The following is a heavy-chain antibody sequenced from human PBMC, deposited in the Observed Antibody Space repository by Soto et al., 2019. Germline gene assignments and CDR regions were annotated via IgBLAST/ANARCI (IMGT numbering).Heavy chain of an antibody. J-gene: IGHJ6*02. CDR3: AREGRITMVRGVGVGHYYYGMDV. CDR2: INPNSGGT. Sequence: ASVKVSCKASGYTFTGYYMHWVRQAPGQGLEWMGWINPNSGGTNYAQKFQGWVTMTRDTSISTAYMELSRLRSDDTAVYYCAREGRITMVRGVGVGHYYYGMDVWGQGTTVTVS. V-gene: IGHV1-2*04. D-gene: IGHD3-10*01. CDR1: GYTFTGYY.